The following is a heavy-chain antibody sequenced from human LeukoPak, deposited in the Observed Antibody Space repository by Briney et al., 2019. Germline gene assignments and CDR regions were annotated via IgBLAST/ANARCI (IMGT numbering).Heavy chain of an antibody. V-gene: IGHV4-4*02. CDR2: IYHAGST. J-gene: IGHJ4*02. CDR1: GASISSSNW. CDR3: ARSVAVTGQFDF. Sequence: SGTLSLTCTVSGASISSSNWWTWVRQPPGEALEWIGEIYHAGSTKYNPSLKSRLTISVDKSNNSFSLSLTSVTAADTAFYYCARSVAVTGQFDFWGQGTLVTVSS. D-gene: IGHD6-19*01.